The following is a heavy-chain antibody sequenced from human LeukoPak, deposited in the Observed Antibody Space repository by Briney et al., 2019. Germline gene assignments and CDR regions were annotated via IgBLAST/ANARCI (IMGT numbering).Heavy chain of an antibody. CDR3: ARGTPTPGVDY. Sequence: ASVTVSCKASGYTFTTYFMNWVRQAPGQGLEWMGNIDTNTGNPTYAQGFTGHFVFSLDTSVSTAYLQINSLKAEDTAVYYCARGTPTPGVDYWGQGTLVTVSS. D-gene: IGHD1-1*01. CDR2: IDTNTGNP. V-gene: IGHV7-4-1*02. J-gene: IGHJ4*02. CDR1: GYTFTTYF.